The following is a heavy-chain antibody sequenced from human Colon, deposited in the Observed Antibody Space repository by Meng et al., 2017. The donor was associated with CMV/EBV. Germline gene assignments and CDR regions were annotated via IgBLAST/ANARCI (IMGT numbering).Heavy chain of an antibody. V-gene: IGHV3-64*01. CDR2: ISANGDNT. CDR3: ARVVSGDFDY. Sequence: EVQPLESGGGLVQPGGSSRLSCVASGFTFNTYPMHWVRQAPGKGLEHVSGISANGDNTPYASSVKDRFIVSRDNLKNTLYLQMGSLRPDDTGVYYCARVVSGDFDYWGQGTLVTVSS. CDR1: GFTFNTYP. J-gene: IGHJ4*02. D-gene: IGHD3-10*01.